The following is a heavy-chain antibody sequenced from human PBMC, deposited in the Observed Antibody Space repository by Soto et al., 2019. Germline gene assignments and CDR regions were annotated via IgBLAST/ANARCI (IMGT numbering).Heavy chain of an antibody. CDR3: ARTRRRGGGDSNTERFDP. Sequence: SETLSLTCTVSGGSISSYYWSWIRQPPGKGLEWIGYIYYSGSTNYNPSLKSRVTISVDTSKNQFSLKLSSVTAADTAVYYCARTRRRGGGDSNTERFDPWGQGTLVTVSS. J-gene: IGHJ5*02. V-gene: IGHV4-59*08. D-gene: IGHD2-21*02. CDR1: GGSISSYY. CDR2: IYYSGST.